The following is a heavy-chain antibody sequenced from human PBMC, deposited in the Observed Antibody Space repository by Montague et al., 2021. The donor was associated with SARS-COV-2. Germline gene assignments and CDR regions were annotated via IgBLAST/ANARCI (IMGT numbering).Heavy chain of an antibody. CDR3: ARVGRQQLVRLSGMDV. D-gene: IGHD6-13*01. J-gene: IGHJ6*02. CDR1: GVSISSSSFY. CDR2: IYYTEST. Sequence: SETLSLTCNVSGVSISSSSFYWGWIRQPPGNGLEWIGRIYYTESTYYNPSLKSRVTISVDTSKNQFSLKLSSVTAADTAVYYCARVGRQQLVRLSGMDVWGQGTTVTVSS. V-gene: IGHV4-39*07.